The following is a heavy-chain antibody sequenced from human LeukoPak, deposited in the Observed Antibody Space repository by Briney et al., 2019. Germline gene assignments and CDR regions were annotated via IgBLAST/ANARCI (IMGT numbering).Heavy chain of an antibody. Sequence: GGSLRLSCAASGFTFSSYGMHWVRQAPGKGLEWVAVIWYDGSNKYYADSVKGRFTISRDNSKNTLYLQMNSLRAEDTAVYYCANAGTEYYDYVWGSYPPFDYWGQGTLVTVSS. CDR3: ANAGTEYYDYVWGSYPPFDY. D-gene: IGHD3-16*01. CDR2: IWYDGSNK. CDR1: GFTFSSYG. J-gene: IGHJ4*02. V-gene: IGHV3-33*06.